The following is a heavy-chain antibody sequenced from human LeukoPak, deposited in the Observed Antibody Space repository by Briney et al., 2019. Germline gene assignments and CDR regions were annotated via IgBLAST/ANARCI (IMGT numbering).Heavy chain of an antibody. CDR2: IYYSGST. CDR1: GGSISSSSYY. J-gene: IGHJ4*02. CDR3: ARGLRRVTTTPFDY. D-gene: IGHD5-12*01. Sequence: SETLSLTCTVSGGSISSSSYYWGWIRQPPGKGLEWIGTIYYSGSTFSNPSFRTRVTISVDTSQNQFSLTLSSVTAAHTAVYYCARGLRRVTTTPFDYWGQGTLVTVSS. V-gene: IGHV4-39*01.